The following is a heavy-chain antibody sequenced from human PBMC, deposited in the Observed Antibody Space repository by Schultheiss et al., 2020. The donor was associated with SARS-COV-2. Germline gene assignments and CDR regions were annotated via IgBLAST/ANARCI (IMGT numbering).Heavy chain of an antibody. D-gene: IGHD1-26*01. J-gene: IGHJ4*02. CDR1: GGSISSYY. CDR2: IYYSGST. Sequence: GSLRLSCTVSGGSISSYYWSWIRQPPGKGLEWIGYIYYSGSTNYNPSLKSRVTISVDTSKKQFSLKLSSVTAADTAVYYCARASGSSGRAFEYWGQGTLVTVSS. CDR3: ARASGSSGRAFEY. V-gene: IGHV4-59*12.